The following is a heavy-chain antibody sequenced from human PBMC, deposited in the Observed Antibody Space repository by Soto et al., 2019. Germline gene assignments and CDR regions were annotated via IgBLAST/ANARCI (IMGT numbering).Heavy chain of an antibody. J-gene: IGHJ5*02. V-gene: IGHV4-30-2*01. CDR2: IYHSGST. Sequence: SETLSLTCAVSGXSISSGGYSWSWIRQPPGKGLEWIGYIYHSGSTYYNPSLKSRVTISVDRSKNQFSLKLGSVTAADTAVYYCARVPDRWGQGTLVTRLL. CDR1: GXSISSGGYS. CDR3: ARVPDR. D-gene: IGHD2-2*01.